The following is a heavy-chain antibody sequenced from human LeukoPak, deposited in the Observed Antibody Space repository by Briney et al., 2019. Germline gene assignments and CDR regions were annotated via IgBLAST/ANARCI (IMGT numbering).Heavy chain of an antibody. CDR2: ISYDGSSK. CDR3: AKATNDPSGYHIDY. D-gene: IGHD3-22*01. V-gene: IGHV3-30*02. CDR1: GFTFSTYG. J-gene: IGHJ4*02. Sequence: GGSLRLSCAPSGFTFSTYGMNWVRQAPGKGLEWVAFISYDGSSKYYADSVKGRFTISTDKSKNTLYLQMNSLRLEDTAVYYCAKATNDPSGYHIDYWGQGTLVTVSS.